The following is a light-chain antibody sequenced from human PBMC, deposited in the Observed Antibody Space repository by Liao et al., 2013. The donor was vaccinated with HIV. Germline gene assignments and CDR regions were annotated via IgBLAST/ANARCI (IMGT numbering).Light chain of an antibody. CDR3: QVWDNNSDHLWV. V-gene: IGLV3-21*04. Sequence: SYELTQPPSVSVAPGKTARITCGGNNIGGKTVHWYQQRPGQAPVLVIFYDSDRPSGIPERFSGSNSGNTATLTISRVEAGDEADYFCQVWDNNSDHLWVFGGGTKLTVL. J-gene: IGLJ3*02. CDR1: NIGGKT. CDR2: YDS.